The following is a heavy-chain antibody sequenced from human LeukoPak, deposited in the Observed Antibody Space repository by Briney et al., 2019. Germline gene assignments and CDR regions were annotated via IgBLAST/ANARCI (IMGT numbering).Heavy chain of an antibody. D-gene: IGHD3-22*01. CDR1: GFTFSSYE. CDR3: ARESESYDSSGSTFGY. V-gene: IGHV3-48*03. J-gene: IGHJ4*02. CDR2: ISSSGSTT. Sequence: QTGGSLRLSCAASGFTFSSYEMNWVRQAPGKGLEWVSYISSSGSTTYYADSVKGRFTISRDNSKNTLYLQMNSLRAEDTAVCYCARESESYDSSGSTFGYWGQGTLVTVSS.